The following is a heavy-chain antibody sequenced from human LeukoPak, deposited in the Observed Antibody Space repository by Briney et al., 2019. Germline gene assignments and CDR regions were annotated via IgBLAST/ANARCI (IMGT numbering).Heavy chain of an antibody. D-gene: IGHD5-18*01. CDR1: GFTFSNAW. V-gene: IGHV3-15*01. CDR2: IKSKSDGGTT. J-gene: IGHJ6*02. Sequence: PGGSLRLSCAASGFTFSNAWMSWVRQAPGQGLEWVGRIKSKSDGGTTDYTAPVKGRFTTSRDDSKNTLYLQMNSLKTEDTAIYYCTRGYNYGMDVWGQGTTVTVSS. CDR3: TRGYNYGMDV.